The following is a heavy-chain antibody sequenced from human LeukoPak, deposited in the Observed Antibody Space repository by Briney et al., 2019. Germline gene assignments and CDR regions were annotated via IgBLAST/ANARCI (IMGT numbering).Heavy chain of an antibody. D-gene: IGHD6-19*01. CDR2: ISGSGGST. CDR1: GFTFSSYA. J-gene: IGHJ4*02. V-gene: IGHV3-23*01. CDR3: ASPMYSSGFDY. Sequence: GGSLRLSCAASGFTFSSYAMSWVRQAPGKGLEWVSAISGSGGSTYYADSVKGRFTISRDNAKNSLYLQMNSLRAEDTAVYYCASPMYSSGFDYWGQGTLVTVSS.